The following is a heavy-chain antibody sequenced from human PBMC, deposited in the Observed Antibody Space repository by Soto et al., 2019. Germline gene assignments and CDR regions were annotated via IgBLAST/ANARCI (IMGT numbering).Heavy chain of an antibody. CDR2: ISGNGEKT. CDR3: AKDLGEIELVPRKVFDM. J-gene: IGHJ3*02. D-gene: IGHD1-26*01. CDR1: GVGFNTHA. Sequence: PGGSLRLCCTASGVGFNTHAMSWVRQDPGKGLEWVSEISGNGEKTYYAESVKGRFSISRDNSQTTLYLQMHSLRAEDTAVYYCAKDLGEIELVPRKVFDMLGQGTVVTVSS. V-gene: IGHV3-23*01.